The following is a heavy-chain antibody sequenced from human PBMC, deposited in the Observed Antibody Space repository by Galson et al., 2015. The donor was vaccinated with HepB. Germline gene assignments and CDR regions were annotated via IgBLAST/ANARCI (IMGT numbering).Heavy chain of an antibody. V-gene: IGHV6-1*01. D-gene: IGHD2-2*01. CDR2: TYYRSKWYN. Sequence: CAISGDSVSSNSAAWNWIRQSPSRGLEWLGRTYYRSKWYNDYAVSVKSRITINPDTSKNQFSLQLNSVTPEDTAVYYCAREGVAAAAPAEYFQHWGQGTLVTVSS. CDR3: AREGVAAAAPAEYFQH. CDR1: GDSVSSNSAA. J-gene: IGHJ1*01.